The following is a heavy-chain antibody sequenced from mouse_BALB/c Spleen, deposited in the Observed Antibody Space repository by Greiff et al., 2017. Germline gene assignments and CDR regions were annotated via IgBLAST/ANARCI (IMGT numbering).Heavy chain of an antibody. V-gene: IGHV3-2*02. CDR2: ISYSGST. D-gene: IGHD1-1*01. J-gene: IGHJ2*01. CDR1: GYSITSDYA. CDR3: AINSPFYGSSYDY. Sequence: EVHLVESGPGLVKPSQSLSLTCTVTGYSITSDYAWNWIRQFPGNKLEWMGYISYSGSTSYNPSLKSRISITRDTSKNQFFLQLNSVTTEDTATYYCAINSPFYGSSYDYWGQGTTLTVSS.